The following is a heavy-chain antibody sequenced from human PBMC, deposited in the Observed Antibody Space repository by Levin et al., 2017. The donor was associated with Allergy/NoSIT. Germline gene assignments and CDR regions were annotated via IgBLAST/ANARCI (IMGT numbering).Heavy chain of an antibody. CDR3: ARIRRGDSGSYYYFDY. D-gene: IGHD1-26*01. CDR1: GFSLRTSGMC. Sequence: SGPTLVKPTQTLTLTCTFSGFSLRTSGMCMSWIRQPPGKALEWLARIDWDDDKYYNTSLKTRLTISKDTSKNQVVLTMTNMDPVDTATYYCARIRRGDSGSYYYFDYWGQGTLVTVSS. CDR2: IDWDDDK. V-gene: IGHV2-70*11. J-gene: IGHJ4*02.